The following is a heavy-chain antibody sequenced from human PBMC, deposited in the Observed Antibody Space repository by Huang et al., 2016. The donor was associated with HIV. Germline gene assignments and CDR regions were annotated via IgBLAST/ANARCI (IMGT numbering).Heavy chain of an antibody. V-gene: IGHV5-51*01. CDR2: TCPVDSDT. J-gene: IGHJ4*01. CDR3: ARRFSSSSGYFDY. Sequence: VQLVQSGAEVKKPGESLKISCKGSGDSFSRYWIAWVRQMPGKGLEWMGITCPVDSDTTYSPSFEGQVTISADKSIGTADLQWSSLKASDTAMYYCARRFSSSSGYFDYWGHGSLVTVSS. CDR1: GDSFSRYW. D-gene: IGHD6-6*01.